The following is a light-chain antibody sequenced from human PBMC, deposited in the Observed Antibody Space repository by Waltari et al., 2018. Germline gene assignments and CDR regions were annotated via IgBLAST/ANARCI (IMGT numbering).Light chain of an antibody. Sequence: DIQMTQSPSSLSASVGDRVTISCRASQSVRRYLYWYQQKAGKAPKPLIYGASSLQTGAPSRFSASGSGTDFTFTISSLEPEDFATYVCQQSYTTPSTFGQGTRLEI. CDR3: QQSYTTPST. CDR1: QSVRRY. J-gene: IGKJ5*01. CDR2: GAS. V-gene: IGKV1-39*01.